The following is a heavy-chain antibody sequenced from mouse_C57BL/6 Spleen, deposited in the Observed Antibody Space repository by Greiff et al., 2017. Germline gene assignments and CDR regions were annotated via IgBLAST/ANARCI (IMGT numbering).Heavy chain of an antibody. CDR2: IDPSDSET. CDR3: ARSGYYGSSYEGFAY. Sequence: QVQLQQPGAELVRPGSSVKLSCKASGYTFTSYWMHWVKQRPIQGLEWIGNIDPSDSETHYNQKFKDKATLTVDKSSSTAYMQLSSLTSEDSAVYYCARSGYYGSSYEGFAYWGQGTLVTVSA. D-gene: IGHD1-1*01. V-gene: IGHV1-52*01. J-gene: IGHJ3*01. CDR1: GYTFTSYW.